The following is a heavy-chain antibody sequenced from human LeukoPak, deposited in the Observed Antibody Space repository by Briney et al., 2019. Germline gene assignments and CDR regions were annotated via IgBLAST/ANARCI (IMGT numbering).Heavy chain of an antibody. Sequence: PGGSLRLSCAASGFTFSSYAMSWVRQAPGKGLEWVSAISGSGGSTYYADSVKGRFTISRDNSKNTLYLQMNSLRAEDTAVYYCAKDVSGGNYYYYYMDVWGKGTTVTVSS. CDR3: AKDVSGGNYYYYYMDV. J-gene: IGHJ6*03. D-gene: IGHD3-10*02. V-gene: IGHV3-23*01. CDR2: ISGSGGST. CDR1: GFTFSSYA.